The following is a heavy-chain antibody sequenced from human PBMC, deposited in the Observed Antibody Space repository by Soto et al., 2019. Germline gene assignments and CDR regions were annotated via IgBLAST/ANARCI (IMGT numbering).Heavy chain of an antibody. CDR3: ARDRYYDSSGYLRPFDY. CDR2: MYYGGSA. CDR1: VGSVSSGGYY. J-gene: IGHJ4*02. Sequence: PAETLALTCTASVGSVSSGGYYWSWIRQRPGKGLEGIGYMYYGGSANYNPSLESRVSIAVDTSRNKFSLKLSSVTAADTAVYYCARDRYYDSSGYLRPFDYWGQGALGTAS. D-gene: IGHD3-22*01. V-gene: IGHV4-61*08.